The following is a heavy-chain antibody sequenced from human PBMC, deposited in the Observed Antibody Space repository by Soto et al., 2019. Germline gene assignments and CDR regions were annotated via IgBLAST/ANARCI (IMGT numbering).Heavy chain of an antibody. CDR1: GFTFSDYY. Sequence: GGSLRLSCATSGFTFSDYYMTWIRQAPGKGLEWVSYISHSGTTIRSAASVKGRFTVSRDNAQNSLYLQMNSLRAEDTAVYYCAADPYYYASSYWGQGTLVTVSS. J-gene: IGHJ4*02. CDR3: AADPYYYASSY. CDR2: ISHSGTTI. D-gene: IGHD3-10*01. V-gene: IGHV3-11*01.